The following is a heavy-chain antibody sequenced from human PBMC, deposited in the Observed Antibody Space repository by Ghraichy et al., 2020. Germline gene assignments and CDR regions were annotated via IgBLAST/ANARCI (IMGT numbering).Heavy chain of an antibody. D-gene: IGHD6-13*01. J-gene: IGHJ6*02. Sequence: SETLSLTCTVSGYFISSGYYWGWIRQPPGKGLEWIGSIDHSGSNYYNPSLKSRVTISLDTYKNQFSLKLRSVTAADTAVYYCARAGAAGRYYYYYGMDVGGQGTTVTVSS. CDR3: ARAGAAGRYYYYYGMDV. CDR2: IDHSGSN. V-gene: IGHV4-38-2*02. CDR1: GYFISSGYY.